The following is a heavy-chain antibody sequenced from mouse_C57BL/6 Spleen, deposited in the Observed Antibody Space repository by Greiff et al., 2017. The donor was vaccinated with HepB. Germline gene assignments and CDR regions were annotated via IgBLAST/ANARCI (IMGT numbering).Heavy chain of an antibody. CDR1: GYAFTNYL. D-gene: IGHD1-1*01. CDR2: INPGSGGT. Sequence: QVQLQQSGAELVRPGTSVKVSCKASGYAFTNYLIEWVKQRPGQGLEWIGVINPGSGGTNYNEKFKGKATLTADKSSSTAYMQLSSLTSEDSAVYFCAREPDGTWGQGTLVTVSA. CDR3: AREPDGT. J-gene: IGHJ3*01. V-gene: IGHV1-54*01.